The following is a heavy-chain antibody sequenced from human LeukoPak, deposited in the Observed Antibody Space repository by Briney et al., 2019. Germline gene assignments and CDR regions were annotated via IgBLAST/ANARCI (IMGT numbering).Heavy chain of an antibody. CDR3: ARPYSSGWSRAPFDY. CDR1: GGSISSYY. V-gene: IGHV4-34*01. CDR2: INHSGST. Sequence: SETLSLTCTVSGGSISSYYWSWIRQPPGKGLEWLGEINHSGSTNYNPSLKSRVTISVDTSKNQFSLKLSSVTAADTAVYYCARPYSSGWSRAPFDYWGQGTLVTVSS. D-gene: IGHD6-19*01. J-gene: IGHJ4*02.